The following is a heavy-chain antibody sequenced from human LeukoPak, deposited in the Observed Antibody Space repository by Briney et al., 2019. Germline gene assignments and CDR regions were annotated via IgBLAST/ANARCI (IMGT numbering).Heavy chain of an antibody. CDR3: ARGSLSGSYSPFDP. Sequence: ASVKVSCKASGYTFTGYYMHWVRQAPGQGLEWMGWINPNSGGTNYAQKFQGRVTMTRDTSISTAYMELSRLRSDDTAVYYCARGSLSGSYSPFDPWGQGTLVTVSS. D-gene: IGHD1-26*01. CDR1: GYTFTGYY. CDR2: INPNSGGT. V-gene: IGHV1-2*02. J-gene: IGHJ5*02.